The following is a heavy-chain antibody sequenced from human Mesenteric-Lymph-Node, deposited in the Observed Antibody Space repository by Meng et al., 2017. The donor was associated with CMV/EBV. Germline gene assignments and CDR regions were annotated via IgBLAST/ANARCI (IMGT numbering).Heavy chain of an antibody. CDR1: GFTFSSYA. Sequence: GESLKISCAASGFTFSSYAMSWVRQVPGKGLEWVSYISGSGNTRIYADSVKGRFTISRDNAKNSLFLHMNSLRAEDTAVLYCAREGRSIPPATEADYLQDWGLGTLVTVSS. CDR2: ISGSGNTR. J-gene: IGHJ1*01. D-gene: IGHD2-2*01. V-gene: IGHV3-48*03. CDR3: AREGRSIPPATEADYLQD.